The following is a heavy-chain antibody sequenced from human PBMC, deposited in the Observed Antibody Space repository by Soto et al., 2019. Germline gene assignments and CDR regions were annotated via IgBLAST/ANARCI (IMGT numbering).Heavy chain of an antibody. CDR1: GFTFSSYS. Sequence: EVQLVESGGGLVKPGGSLRLSCAASGFTFSSYSMNWVRQAPGKGLEWVSSISSSSSYIYYADSVKGRFTISRDNAKNSLYLQMNSLRAEDTAVYYCARGYDSSGYLVDYWGQGTLVTVSS. CDR2: ISSSSSYI. D-gene: IGHD3-22*01. CDR3: ARGYDSSGYLVDY. J-gene: IGHJ4*02. V-gene: IGHV3-21*01.